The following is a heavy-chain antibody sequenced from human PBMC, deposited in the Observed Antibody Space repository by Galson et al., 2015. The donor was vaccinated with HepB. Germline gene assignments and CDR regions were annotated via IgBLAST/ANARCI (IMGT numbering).Heavy chain of an antibody. Sequence: SMRLSCAASGFTFSSYWMHWVRHAPGKGLVWVSRINSDGRSTSYADSVKGRFPISRDNAKNTLYLPMTSLRAEDTAGYYCASHYYGSGSPLYYYGMDVWGQGTTVTVSS. CDR3: ASHYYGSGSPLYYYGMDV. J-gene: IGHJ6*02. D-gene: IGHD3-10*01. CDR2: INSDGRST. CDR1: GFTFSSYW. V-gene: IGHV3-74*01.